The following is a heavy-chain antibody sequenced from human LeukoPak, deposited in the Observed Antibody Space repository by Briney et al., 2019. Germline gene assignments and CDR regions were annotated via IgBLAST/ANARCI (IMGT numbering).Heavy chain of an antibody. CDR1: GGSISSGGYS. Sequence: SETLSLTCAVSGGSISSGGYSWSWIRQPPGKGLEWIGEINHSGSTNYNPSLKSRVTISVDTSKNQFSLKLSSVTAADTAVYYCARGRTRYGGYVDYWGQGTLVTVSS. J-gene: IGHJ4*02. CDR3: ARGRTRYGGYVDY. D-gene: IGHD1-26*01. CDR2: INHSGST. V-gene: IGHV4-34*01.